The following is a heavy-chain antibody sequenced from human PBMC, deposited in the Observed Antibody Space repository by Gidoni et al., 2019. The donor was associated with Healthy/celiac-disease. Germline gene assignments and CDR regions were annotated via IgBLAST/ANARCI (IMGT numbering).Heavy chain of an antibody. V-gene: IGHV4-31*03. CDR2: IYYSGST. Sequence: QVQLQESGPGLVKPSQTLALTCTVSGGSISSGGYYWSWIRQHPGKGHEWIGYIYYSGSTYYNPSLKSRVTISVDTSKNQFSLKLSSVTAAYTAVYYCARDSRGYYAPWGQGTLVTVSS. D-gene: IGHD3-22*01. CDR1: GGSISSGGYY. CDR3: ARDSRGYYAP. J-gene: IGHJ5*02.